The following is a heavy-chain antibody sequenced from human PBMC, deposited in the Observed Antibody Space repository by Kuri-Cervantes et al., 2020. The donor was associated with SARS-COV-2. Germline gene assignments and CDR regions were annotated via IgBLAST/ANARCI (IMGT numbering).Heavy chain of an antibody. J-gene: IGHJ4*02. CDR1: GFTFSSYG. Sequence: GGSLRLSCAASGFTFSSYGMHWVRQAPGKGLEWVAVISYDGSNKYYADSVKGRFTISRDNSKNTLYLQMNSLRSDDTAVYYCAREIQLWKPIDYWGQGTLVTVSS. CDR2: ISYDGSNK. D-gene: IGHD5-18*01. CDR3: AREIQLWKPIDY. V-gene: IGHV3-30*03.